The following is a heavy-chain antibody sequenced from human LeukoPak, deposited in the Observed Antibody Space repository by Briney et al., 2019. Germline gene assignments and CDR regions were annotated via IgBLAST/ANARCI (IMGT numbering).Heavy chain of an antibody. CDR2: IIPIFGTA. V-gene: IGHV1-69*01. D-gene: IGHD3-16*02. CDR3: ARTSYDYVWGSYRLFDY. Sequence: SVKVSCKASGGTFSSYAISWVRQDPGQGLEWMGGIIPIFGTANYAQKFQGRVTITADESTSTAYMELSSLRSEDTAVYYCARTSYDYVWGSYRLFDYWGQGTLVTVSS. J-gene: IGHJ4*02. CDR1: GGTFSSYA.